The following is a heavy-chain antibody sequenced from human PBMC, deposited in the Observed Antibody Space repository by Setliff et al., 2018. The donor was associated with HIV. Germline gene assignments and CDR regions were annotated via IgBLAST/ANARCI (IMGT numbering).Heavy chain of an antibody. J-gene: IGHJ5*02. CDR3: ARGFSVYSSLDPLLNWFDP. D-gene: IGHD6-6*01. CDR1: GYTFTSYT. CDR2: INAGNGNT. V-gene: IGHV1-3*01. Sequence: ASVKVSCKASGYTFTSYTLHWVRQAPGQRLGWMGWINAGNGNTKFSQKFQGRVAITRDTSASTAYMELSSLRSKDTAVYYCARGFSVYSSLDPLLNWFDPWGQGTLVTVSS.